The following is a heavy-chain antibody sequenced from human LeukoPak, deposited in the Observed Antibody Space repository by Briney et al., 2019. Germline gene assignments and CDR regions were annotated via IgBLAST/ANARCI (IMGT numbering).Heavy chain of an antibody. Sequence: ASVKVSCKASRYTFTGYYMHWVRQAPGHGLEWMGWINPNSGGTNYAQKFQGRVTMTRDTSISTADMELSRLRSDDTALYYCARDSIVGPGYDYYYMDVGGKRTTVTIS. CDR3: ARDSIVGPGYDYYYMDV. D-gene: IGHD1-26*01. CDR1: RYTFTGYY. V-gene: IGHV1-2*02. J-gene: IGHJ6*03. CDR2: INPNSGGT.